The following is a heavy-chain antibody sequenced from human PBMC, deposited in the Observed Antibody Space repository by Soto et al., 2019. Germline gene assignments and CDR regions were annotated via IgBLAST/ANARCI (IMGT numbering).Heavy chain of an antibody. CDR2: ITSDGSST. J-gene: IGHJ2*01. CDR3: VRDRAYFYYYRYGDYRDLNDVPTRRSSDL. CDR1: GFTFSSYW. Sequence: GGSLRLSCAASGFTFSSYWMHWVRQAPGKGLVWVSRITSDGSSTTHADSVKGRFTISRDNAKNTLSLQMNSLMAEDTAVYYCVRDRAYFYYYRYGDYRDLNDVPTRRSSDL. D-gene: IGHD4-17*01. V-gene: IGHV3-74*03.